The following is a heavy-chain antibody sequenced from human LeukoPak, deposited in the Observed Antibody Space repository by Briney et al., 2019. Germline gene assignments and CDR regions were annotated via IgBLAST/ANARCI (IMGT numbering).Heavy chain of an antibody. V-gene: IGHV4-34*01. CDR3: AKNGQSGFSFDP. Sequence: SETLSLTCAVYGGSLNGHYWSWIRQPPGKGLEWIGEGDNSGGTKFNPSLKGRVTMSADTSKNQFSLKLNSVTAADTAVYYCAKNGQSGFSFDPWGQGTLVTVSS. CDR1: GGSLNGHY. CDR2: GDNSGGT. D-gene: IGHD2-8*01. J-gene: IGHJ5*02.